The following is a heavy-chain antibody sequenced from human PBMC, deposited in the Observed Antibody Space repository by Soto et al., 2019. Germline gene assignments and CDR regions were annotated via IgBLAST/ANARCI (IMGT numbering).Heavy chain of an antibody. CDR2: INHSGST. D-gene: IGHD5-12*01. J-gene: IGHJ4*02. Sequence: SETLSLTCAVYGGSFSGYYWSWIRQPPGKGLEWIGEINHSGSTNYNPSLKSRVTISVDTSKNQFSLKLSSVTAADTAVYYCARGSHLYGGYANWGQGTLVTVSS. V-gene: IGHV4-34*01. CDR1: GGSFSGYY. CDR3: ARGSHLYGGYAN.